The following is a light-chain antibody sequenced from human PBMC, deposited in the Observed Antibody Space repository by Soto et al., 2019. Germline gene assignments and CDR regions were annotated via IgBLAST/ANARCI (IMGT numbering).Light chain of an antibody. V-gene: IGKV1-39*01. CDR1: LSISNY. Sequence: DIQLTQFPSSLSASVGDRLTITCRGSLSISNYLTWYQQMPGKAPKLLIYAASSLQSGVPSRFSGSGSGTDFSLTISSLQPGDFATCFCQQSYSSHPTFGGGTKVDIK. CDR2: AAS. J-gene: IGKJ4*01. CDR3: QQSYSSHPT.